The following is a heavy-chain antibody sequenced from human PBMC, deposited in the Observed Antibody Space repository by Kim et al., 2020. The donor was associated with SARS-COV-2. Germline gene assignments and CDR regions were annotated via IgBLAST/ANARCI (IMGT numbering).Heavy chain of an antibody. Sequence: GGSLRLSCTASGFTFSTYWMHWVRQAPGKGLVWVSSIKSDGSTTNYADSVKGRFSISRDNAKTTLYLQMNSLRAEDTAVYYCAGSLSGYAYWGQGTLVTVSS. D-gene: IGHD5-12*01. V-gene: IGHV3-74*01. CDR2: IKSDGSTT. CDR1: GFTFSTYW. J-gene: IGHJ4*02. CDR3: AGSLSGYAY.